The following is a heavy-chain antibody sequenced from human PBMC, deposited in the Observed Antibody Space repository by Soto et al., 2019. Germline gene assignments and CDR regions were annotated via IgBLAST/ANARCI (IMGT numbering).Heavy chain of an antibody. D-gene: IGHD2-2*01. CDR3: ARDPSDCSSTSCTGGY. CDR2: IYSGGST. V-gene: IGHV3-53*04. J-gene: IGHJ4*02. CDR1: GFTVSSNY. Sequence: GGSLRLSCAASGFTVSSNYMSWVRQAPGKGLEWVSVIYSGGSTYYADSVKGRFTISRHNSKNTLYLQMNSLRAEDTAVYYCARDPSDCSSTSCTGGYWGQGTLVTVSS.